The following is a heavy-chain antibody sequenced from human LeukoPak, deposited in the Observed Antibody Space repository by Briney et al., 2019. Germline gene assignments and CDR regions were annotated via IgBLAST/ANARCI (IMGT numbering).Heavy chain of an antibody. D-gene: IGHD1-26*01. CDR3: ARDSGEKSFDY. J-gene: IGHJ4*02. Sequence: ASVKVSSMASGYTFTSYGINWVRQAPGQGLEWMGWISAYSGNTNYAQKLQGRVTMTTDTSTSTAYMELRSLRSDDTAVYYCARDSGEKSFDYWGQGALVTVSS. CDR1: GYTFTSYG. V-gene: IGHV1-18*01. CDR2: ISAYSGNT.